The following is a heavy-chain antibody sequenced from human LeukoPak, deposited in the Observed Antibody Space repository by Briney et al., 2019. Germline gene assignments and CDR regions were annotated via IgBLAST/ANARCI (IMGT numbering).Heavy chain of an antibody. CDR1: GFTFSSYG. Sequence: GRSLRLSCAASGFTFSSYGMHWVRQAPGRGLEWVAIIWYDGNNKYYADSVKGRFTISRDNSKDTLYLQMNSLRAEDTAVYYCARDPDHYGSESSLDYWGQGALVTVSS. CDR3: ARDPDHYGSESSLDY. CDR2: IWYDGNNK. J-gene: IGHJ4*02. D-gene: IGHD3-10*01. V-gene: IGHV3-33*01.